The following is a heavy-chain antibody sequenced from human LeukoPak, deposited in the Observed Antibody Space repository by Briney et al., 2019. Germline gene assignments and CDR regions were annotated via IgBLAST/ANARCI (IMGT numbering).Heavy chain of an antibody. D-gene: IGHD1-26*01. CDR1: GFTFDDYA. J-gene: IGHJ4*02. V-gene: IGHV3-9*01. CDR2: ISWNNGSI. CDR3: AKDINPLVGATPTYYFDY. Sequence: PGRSLRLSCAASGFTFDDYAMHWVRQAPGKGLEWVSGISWNNGSIGYADSVKGRFTISRDNAKNSLYLQMNSLRAEDTALYYCAKDINPLVGATPTYYFDYWGQGTLVTVSS.